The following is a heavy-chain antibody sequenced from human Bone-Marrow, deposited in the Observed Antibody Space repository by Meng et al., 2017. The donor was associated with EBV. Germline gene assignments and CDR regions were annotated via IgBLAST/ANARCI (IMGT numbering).Heavy chain of an antibody. CDR2: IYWDDDK. Sequence: QITLKVSGPTLXXXXXTXTLXXXXPGFSLSTSGVGVGWIRQPPGKALEWLALIYWDDDKRYSPSLKSRLTITKDTSKNPVVLTMTNMDPVDTATYYCAHSPDVSWSYYRCWFDPWGQGTLVTVSS. J-gene: IGHJ5*02. CDR3: AHSPDVSWSYYRCWFDP. CDR1: GFSLSTSGVG. D-gene: IGHD1-26*01. V-gene: IGHV2-5*02.